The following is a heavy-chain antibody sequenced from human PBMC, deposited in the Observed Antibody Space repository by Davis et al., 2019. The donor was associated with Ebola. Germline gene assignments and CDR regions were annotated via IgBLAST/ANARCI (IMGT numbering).Heavy chain of an antibody. Sequence: MPSETLSLTCTVSGGSISSGGYYWSWIRQHPGKGLEWIGYINYSGSTNYNPSLKSRVTISVDTSKNQFSLKLSSVTAADTAVYYCARDVYDILTGYIHWFDPWGQGTLVTVSS. CDR3: ARDVYDILTGYIHWFDP. D-gene: IGHD3-9*01. J-gene: IGHJ5*02. V-gene: IGHV4-61*08. CDR1: GGSISSGGYY. CDR2: INYSGST.